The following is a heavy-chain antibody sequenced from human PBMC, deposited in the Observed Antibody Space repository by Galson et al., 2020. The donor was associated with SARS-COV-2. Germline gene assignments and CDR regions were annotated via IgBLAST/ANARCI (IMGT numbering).Heavy chain of an antibody. Sequence: GESLKISCKGSGYSFSSYWIGWVRQMPAKGLEWMGIIYPGNSDTRYSPSFQGQVTISADKSITTAYLHWSSLKASDTAIYYCARQAPVGGSGAYFISVHYDGMDVWDQGTTLTGSS. CDR3: ARQAPVGGSGAYFISVHYDGMDV. D-gene: IGHD3-10*01. CDR1: GYSFSSYW. V-gene: IGHV5-51*01. J-gene: IGHJ6*02. CDR2: IYPGNSDT.